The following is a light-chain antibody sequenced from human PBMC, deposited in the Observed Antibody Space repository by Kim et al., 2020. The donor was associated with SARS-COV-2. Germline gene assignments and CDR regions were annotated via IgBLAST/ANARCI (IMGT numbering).Light chain of an antibody. J-gene: IGLJ2*01. CDR3: NSRDSSDHHVG. CDR2: GKN. Sequence: SSELTQDPAVSVALGQTVRITCQGDSLRSYYASWYQQKPGQAPLLVIYGKNNRPSGIPDRFSGSSSGNTASLTITGAQPEDEADYYCNSRDSSDHHVGFG. CDR1: SLRSYY. V-gene: IGLV3-19*01.